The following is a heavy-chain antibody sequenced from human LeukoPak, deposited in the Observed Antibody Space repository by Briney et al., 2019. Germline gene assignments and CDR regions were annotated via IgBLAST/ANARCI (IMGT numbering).Heavy chain of an antibody. CDR2: INPNSGGT. Sequence: GASVKVSCKASGYTFTGYYMHWVRQAPGQGLEWMGWINPNSGGTNYAQKFQGRVTMTRDTSISTAYMELSRLRSDDTAVYYCASSMAGEPLSDAFDIWGQGTMVTVSS. D-gene: IGHD1-26*01. CDR3: ASSMAGEPLSDAFDI. V-gene: IGHV1-2*02. CDR1: GYTFTGYY. J-gene: IGHJ3*02.